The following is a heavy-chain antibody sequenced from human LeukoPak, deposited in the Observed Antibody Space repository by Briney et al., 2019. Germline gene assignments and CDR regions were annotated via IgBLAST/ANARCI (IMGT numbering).Heavy chain of an antibody. CDR3: ARGYFDSRGYSNSFDY. CDR2: IYHTGST. CDR1: GASISSSY. V-gene: IGHV4-59*01. D-gene: IGHD3-22*01. J-gene: IGHJ4*02. Sequence: PSETLSLTCTVSGASISSSYLSWIRQSPGKGLEWIGYIYHTGSTNYNPSLESRVTISVDRSKNQFSLKLTYVTAADTAVYYCARGYFDSRGYSNSFDYWGQGALVTVSS.